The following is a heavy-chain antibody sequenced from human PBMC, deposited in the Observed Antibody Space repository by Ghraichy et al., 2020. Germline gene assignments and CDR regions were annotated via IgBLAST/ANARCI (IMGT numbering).Heavy chain of an antibody. V-gene: IGHV4-34*01. CDR2: INHSGST. CDR1: GGSFSGYY. J-gene: IGHJ4*02. D-gene: IGHD1-26*01. Sequence: SETLSLTCAVYGGSFSGYYWSWIRQPPGKGLEWIGEINHSGSTNYNPSLKSRVTISVDTSKNQFSLKLSSVTATDTAVYYCARMRWELLDFDYWGQGTLATHSS. CDR3: ARMRWELLDFDY.